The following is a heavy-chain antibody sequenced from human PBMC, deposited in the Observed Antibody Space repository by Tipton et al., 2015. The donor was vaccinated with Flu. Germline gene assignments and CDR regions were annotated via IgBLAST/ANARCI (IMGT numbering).Heavy chain of an antibody. CDR1: GFSLGRYA. CDR3: AKDYILGDGFWDFDS. V-gene: IGHV3-23*01. CDR2: VVGSGNT. Sequence: SLRLSCVMSGFSLGRYAMSWVRQAPGKGLEWVSGVVGSGNTYYADSVKGRFTIARDNSKSTVYLQMNNLRVEDTAVYFCAKDYILGDGFWDFDSWGQGTLVTVSS. J-gene: IGHJ4*02. D-gene: IGHD3/OR15-3a*01.